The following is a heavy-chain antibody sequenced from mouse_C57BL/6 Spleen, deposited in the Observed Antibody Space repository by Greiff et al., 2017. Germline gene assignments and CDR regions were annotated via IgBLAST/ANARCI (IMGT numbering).Heavy chain of an antibody. Sequence: QVQLKESGAELVKPGASVKISCKASGYAFSSYWLNWVKQRPGKGLEWIGQIYPGDGDSNYNGKFKGKATLTADKASSTAYMQLSSLTSEDSEVYICARRGMVDYNAMDYWGQGTSVTVSS. CDR3: ARRGMVDYNAMDY. V-gene: IGHV1-80*01. D-gene: IGHD1-1*02. CDR1: GYAFSSYW. CDR2: IYPGDGDS. J-gene: IGHJ4*01.